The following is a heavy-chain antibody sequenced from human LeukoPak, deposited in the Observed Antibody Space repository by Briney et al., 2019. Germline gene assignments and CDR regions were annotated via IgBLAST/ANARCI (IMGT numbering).Heavy chain of an antibody. J-gene: IGHJ4*02. CDR3: VRDGGVSGYDLLDY. V-gene: IGHV3-11*04. D-gene: IGHD5-12*01. CDR1: GFTFSDYY. Sequence: GGPLRLSCAASGFTFSDYYMSWIRQAPGKGLEWVSYISSSGSTIYYADSVKGRFTISRDNAKNSLSLQMNSLRAEDTAVYYCVRDGGVSGYDLLDYWGQGTLVTVSS. CDR2: ISSSGSTI.